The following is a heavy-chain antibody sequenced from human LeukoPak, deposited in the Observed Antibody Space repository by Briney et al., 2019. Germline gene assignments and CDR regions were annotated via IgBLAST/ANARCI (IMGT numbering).Heavy chain of an antibody. CDR1: GGTFSSYA. J-gene: IGHJ4*02. CDR3: ARTKFPFNYYGSGSPDPYYFDY. CDR2: IIPIFGTA. Sequence: SVKVSCKASGGTFSSYAISWVRQAPGQGLEWMGGIIPIFGTANYAQKFQGRVTITTDESTSTAYMELSSLRSEDTAVYYCARTKFPFNYYGSGSPDPYYFDYWGQGTLVTVSS. D-gene: IGHD3-10*01. V-gene: IGHV1-69*05.